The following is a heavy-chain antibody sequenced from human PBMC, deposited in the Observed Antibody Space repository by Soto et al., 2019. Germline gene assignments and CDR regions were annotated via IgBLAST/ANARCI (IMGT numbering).Heavy chain of an antibody. Sequence: GASVKVSCKASGYTFTSYGISWVRQAPGQGLEWMGWISAYNGNTNYAQKLQGRVTMTTDTSTSTAYMELRSLRSDDTAVYYCARGFTVVVPAAMVWFDPWGQGTLVTVSS. CDR2: ISAYNGNT. D-gene: IGHD2-2*01. V-gene: IGHV1-18*04. CDR3: ARGFTVVVPAAMVWFDP. J-gene: IGHJ5*02. CDR1: GYTFTSYG.